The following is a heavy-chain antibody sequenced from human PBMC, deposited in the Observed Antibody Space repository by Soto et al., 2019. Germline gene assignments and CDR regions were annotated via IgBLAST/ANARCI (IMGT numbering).Heavy chain of an antibody. D-gene: IGHD2-15*01. J-gene: IGHJ4*02. CDR3: ARDHGVVVVAATLDY. Sequence: ASVKVSWKASGYTFTSYAMHWVRQAPGQRLEWMGWINAGNGNTKYSQKFQGRVTITRDTSASTAYMELSSLRSEDTAVYYCARDHGVVVVAATLDYWGQGTLVTVSS. V-gene: IGHV1-3*01. CDR2: INAGNGNT. CDR1: GYTFTSYA.